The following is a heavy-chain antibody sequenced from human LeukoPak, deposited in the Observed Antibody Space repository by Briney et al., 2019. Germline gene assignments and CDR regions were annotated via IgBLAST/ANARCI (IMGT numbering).Heavy chain of an antibody. CDR1: GGTFSSYA. J-gene: IGHJ4*02. Sequence: SVKVSCKASGGTFSSYAISWVRQAPGQGLGWMGRIIPIFGIANYAQKFQGRVTITADKSTSTAYMELSSLRSEDTAVYYCARDSGSYYSYYFDYWGQGTLDTVSS. V-gene: IGHV1-69*04. CDR2: IIPIFGIA. CDR3: ARDSGSYYSYYFDY. D-gene: IGHD1-26*01.